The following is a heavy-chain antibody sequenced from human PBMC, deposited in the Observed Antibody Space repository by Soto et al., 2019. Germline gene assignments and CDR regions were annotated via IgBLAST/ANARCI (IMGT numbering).Heavy chain of an antibody. CDR3: AKGPVYPPVEWFDP. CDR2: ISYDGSNK. J-gene: IGHJ5*02. V-gene: IGHV3-30*18. CDR1: GFTFSSYG. Sequence: PGGSLRLSCAASGFTFSSYGMHWVRQAPGKGLEWVAVISYDGSNKYYADSVKGRFTISRDNSKNTLYLQMNSLRAEDTAVYYCAKGPVYPPVEWFDPWGQGTLVTVSS. D-gene: IGHD2-2*02.